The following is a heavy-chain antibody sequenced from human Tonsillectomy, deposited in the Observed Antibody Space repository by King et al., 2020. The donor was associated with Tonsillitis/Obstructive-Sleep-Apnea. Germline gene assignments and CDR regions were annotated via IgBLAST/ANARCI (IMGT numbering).Heavy chain of an antibody. Sequence: VQLVESGGGVVQPGRSLRLSCAASGFTFSSYAMHWVRQAPGKGLEWVAVISYDGSNKYYADSAKGRFTISRDNSKNTLYLQMNSLRAEDTAVYYCGGGRANIVATRIDYWGQGTLVTVSS. J-gene: IGHJ4*02. CDR3: GGGRANIVATRIDY. D-gene: IGHD5-12*01. CDR1: GFTFSSYA. V-gene: IGHV3-30*01. CDR2: ISYDGSNK.